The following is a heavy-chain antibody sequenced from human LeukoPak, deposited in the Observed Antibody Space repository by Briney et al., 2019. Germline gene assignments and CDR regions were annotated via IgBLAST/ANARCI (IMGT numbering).Heavy chain of an antibody. CDR2: IYTSGST. V-gene: IGHV4-4*07. CDR3: ASDVGSYDDGGGSSPFAY. CDR1: GGSISSYY. J-gene: IGHJ4*02. Sequence: SETLSLTCTVSGGSISSYYWSWIRQPAGKGLEWIGRIYTSGSTNYNPSLKSRVTMSVDTSKNQFSLKLSSVTAADTAVDYCASDVGSYDDGGGSSPFAYWGQRTLATASS. D-gene: IGHD3-16*01.